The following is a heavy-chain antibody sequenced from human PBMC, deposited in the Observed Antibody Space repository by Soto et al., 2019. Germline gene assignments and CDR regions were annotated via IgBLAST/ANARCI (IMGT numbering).Heavy chain of an antibody. CDR1: GYTFTSNE. Sequence: QVQLVQSGAEVKKPGASVKVSCKASGYTFTSNEINWVRQAPGQGPEWMGWMNPDNGKTGFAQKFQGRITMTRNTSISTAYMELSSLRSDDTAVYFCARPLCSSTRCGPYFFDSWGQGSLVTVSS. CDR3: ARPLCSSTRCGPYFFDS. V-gene: IGHV1-8*01. CDR2: MNPDNGKT. D-gene: IGHD2-2*01. J-gene: IGHJ4*02.